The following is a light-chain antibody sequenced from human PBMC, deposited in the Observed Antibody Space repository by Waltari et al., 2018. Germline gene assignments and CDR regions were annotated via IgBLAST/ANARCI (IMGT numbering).Light chain of an antibody. V-gene: IGLV3-19*01. J-gene: IGLJ2*01. CDR1: RLRRYY. Sequence: SSELTQDPAVSVALGQTVRITCQGDRLRRYYSSWYQQKPGQAPVLVIYGKNNRPSGIPDRFSGSSSGNTASLTITGAQAEDEADYYCNSRDSSGNHLGVFGGGTKLTVL. CDR3: NSRDSSGNHLGV. CDR2: GKN.